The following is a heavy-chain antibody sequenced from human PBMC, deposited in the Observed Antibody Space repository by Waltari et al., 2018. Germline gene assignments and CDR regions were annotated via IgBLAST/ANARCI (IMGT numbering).Heavy chain of an antibody. V-gene: IGHV1-46*01. Sequence: QVQLVQSGAEVKKPGASVKVSCKASGYTFTSYYMHWVRQAPGQGLEWMGIITPSGGSTSYAQKFQGRVTMTRDTSTSTVYMELSSLRSEDTAVYYCATLGDGRYCSSTSCYWDYWGQGTLVTVSS. CDR3: ATLGDGRYCSSTSCYWDY. CDR2: ITPSGGST. D-gene: IGHD2-2*01. J-gene: IGHJ4*02. CDR1: GYTFTSYY.